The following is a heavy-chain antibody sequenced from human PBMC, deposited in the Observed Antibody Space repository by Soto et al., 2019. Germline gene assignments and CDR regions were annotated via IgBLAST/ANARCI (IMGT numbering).Heavy chain of an antibody. J-gene: IGHJ4*02. CDR1: GFTLSDHY. V-gene: IGHV3-72*01. CDR3: VRATYFSDSSGYTRCLDY. D-gene: IGHD3-22*01. Sequence: EVQLVESGGGLVQPGGSLSLSCEGSGFTLSDHYIDWFRQAQGKGLEWVGRSRDKPQGYSTAYAASVKGRFTTSRDESKNSAYLQMNSLKTEDTAVYYCVRATYFSDSSGYTRCLDYWGQGTLVTVSS. CDR2: SRDKPQGYST.